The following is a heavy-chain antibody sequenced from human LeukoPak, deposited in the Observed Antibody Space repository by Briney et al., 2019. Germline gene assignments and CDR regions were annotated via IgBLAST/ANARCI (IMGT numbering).Heavy chain of an antibody. D-gene: IGHD3-22*01. CDR3: ARGDRDPFDY. J-gene: IGHJ4*02. CDR2: IYYSGST. CDR1: GGSISSYY. V-gene: IGHV4-59*01. Sequence: PSETLSLTCTVSGGSISSYYWSWIRQPPGKGLEWIGYIYYSGSTNYNPSLKSRVTISVDTSKNQFSLKLSSVTAADTAVYYCARGDRDPFDYWGQGTLVTVSS.